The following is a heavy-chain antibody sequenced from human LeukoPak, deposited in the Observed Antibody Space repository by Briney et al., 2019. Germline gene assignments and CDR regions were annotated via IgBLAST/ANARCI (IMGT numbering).Heavy chain of an antibody. J-gene: IGHJ6*02. CDR2: ISSSSSYI. CDR3: ARVLSYYYDSSGRDDYGMDV. V-gene: IGHV3-21*01. D-gene: IGHD3-22*01. CDR1: GFTFSSYS. Sequence: KPGGSLRLPCAASGFTFSSYSMNWVRQAPGKGLEWVSSISSSSSYIYYADSVKGRFTISRDNAKNSLYLQMNSLRAEDTAVYYCARVLSYYYDSSGRDDYGMDVWGQGTTVTVSS.